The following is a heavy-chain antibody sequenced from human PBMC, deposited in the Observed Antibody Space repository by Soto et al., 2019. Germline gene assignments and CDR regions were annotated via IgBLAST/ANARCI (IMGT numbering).Heavy chain of an antibody. V-gene: IGHV1-18*04. J-gene: IGHJ4*02. CDR1: CYTSTSYG. CDR2: ISAYNGNT. D-gene: IGHD6-13*01. CDR3: ARSPGYSSSWYFNY. Sequence: GASVKVSCTASCYTSTSYGISWVRQSPGQGLEWMGWISAYNGNTNYAQKLQGRVTMTTDTSTSTAYMELRSLRSDDTAVYHCARSPGYSSSWYFNYWGQGTLVTVYS.